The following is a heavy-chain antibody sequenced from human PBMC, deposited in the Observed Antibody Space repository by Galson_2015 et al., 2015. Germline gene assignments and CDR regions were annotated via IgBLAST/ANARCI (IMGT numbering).Heavy chain of an antibody. CDR2: IKHDGRER. Sequence: SLRLSCAASGFSFSNYWLNWVRQAPGKGLEWVATIKHDGRERYYVDSVKGRFPISRDNAANLMYLQMNGLRADDSAVYYCVAGIGWLPDYWGQGTRVTVSS. V-gene: IGHV3-7*01. CDR3: VAGIGWLPDY. CDR1: GFSFSNYW. J-gene: IGHJ4*02. D-gene: IGHD6-19*01.